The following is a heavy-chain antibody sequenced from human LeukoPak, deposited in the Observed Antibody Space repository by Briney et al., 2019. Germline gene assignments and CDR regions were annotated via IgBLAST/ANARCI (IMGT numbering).Heavy chain of an antibody. CDR1: GFTFYNYA. CDR3: AKETNRPSWSYCFDS. D-gene: IGHD1-14*01. Sequence: GGSLRLSCAASGFTFYNYAMSWVRQAPGKGLEWVSVISGSGDSTYYADSVKGRFTFSRDNSKNTLYLQMNSLRAEDTALYYCAKETNRPSWSYCFDSWGQGTLVTVSS. CDR2: ISGSGDST. J-gene: IGHJ4*02. V-gene: IGHV3-23*01.